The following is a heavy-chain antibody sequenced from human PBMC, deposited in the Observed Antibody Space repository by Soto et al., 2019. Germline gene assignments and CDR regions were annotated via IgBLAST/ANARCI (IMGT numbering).Heavy chain of an antibody. Sequence: GGSLRLSCAASGFTFSSYSMNWVRQAPGKGLEWVSYISSSSSTIYYADSVKGRFTISRDNAKNSLYLQMNSLRAEDTAVYYCARGALRFLEWLPFDYWGQGTLVTVSS. V-gene: IGHV3-48*01. CDR3: ARGALRFLEWLPFDY. CDR1: GFTFSSYS. D-gene: IGHD3-3*01. J-gene: IGHJ4*02. CDR2: ISSSSSTI.